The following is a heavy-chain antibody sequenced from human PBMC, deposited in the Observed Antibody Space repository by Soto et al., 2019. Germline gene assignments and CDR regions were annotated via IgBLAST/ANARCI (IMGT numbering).Heavy chain of an antibody. V-gene: IGHV4-39*01. J-gene: IGHJ5*02. D-gene: IGHD1-20*01. CDR3: TRRYNWNGNYFDP. CDR1: GASISVHSYY. CDR2: SYYSGTT. Sequence: PSETLSLTCTVSGASISVHSYYWTWIRQPPGKGLEWIGSSYYSGTTYFNPSLKSRATISVDTSKNQFSLTLTSVTAADTAIYYCTRRYNWNGNYFDPWGPGALVTVSS.